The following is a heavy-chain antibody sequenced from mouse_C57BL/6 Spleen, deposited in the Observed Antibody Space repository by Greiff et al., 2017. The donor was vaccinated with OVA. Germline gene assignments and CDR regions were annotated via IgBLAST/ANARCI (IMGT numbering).Heavy chain of an antibody. CDR2: ISSGGSYT. CDR3: ARGGTYDSIPDYFDD. V-gene: IGHV5-6*02. CDR1: GFPFSSYG. Sequence: EVMLVESGGDLVKPGGSLKLSCAASGFPFSSYGMSWVRQTPDKRLEWVATISSGGSYTSYPARVKGRFTFSRDNAKNTLYLQMSSLKTENTAMYYGARGGTYDSIPDYFDDWGQGTTLTVSS. D-gene: IGHD2-5*01. J-gene: IGHJ2*01.